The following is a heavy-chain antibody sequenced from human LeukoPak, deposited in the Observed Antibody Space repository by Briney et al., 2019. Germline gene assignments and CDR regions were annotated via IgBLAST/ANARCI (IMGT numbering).Heavy chain of an antibody. Sequence: PSETLSLTCTVSGGSISSSSYYWSWIRQPPGKGLEWIGYIYYSGSTNYNPSLKSRVTISVDTSKNQFSLKLSSVTAADTAVYYCARNRLPKKWELLPADFDYWGQGTLVTVSS. D-gene: IGHD1-26*01. CDR1: GGSISSSSYY. CDR2: IYYSGST. V-gene: IGHV4-61*01. CDR3: ARNRLPKKWELLPADFDY. J-gene: IGHJ4*02.